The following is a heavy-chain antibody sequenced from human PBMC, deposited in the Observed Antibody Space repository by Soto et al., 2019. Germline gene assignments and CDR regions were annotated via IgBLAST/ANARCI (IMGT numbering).Heavy chain of an antibody. Sequence: GGSLRLSCAPSGFSFSSYGMHWVRQAPGKGLEWVAVIWYDGSKTYYADSVKGRFTISRDNPNNTLYLQMNSLRAEDTAVYYCARDPYGYFYGMDVWGQGTTVTVSS. J-gene: IGHJ6*02. V-gene: IGHV3-33*01. CDR2: IWYDGSKT. CDR3: ARDPYGYFYGMDV. D-gene: IGHD2-2*03. CDR1: GFSFSSYG.